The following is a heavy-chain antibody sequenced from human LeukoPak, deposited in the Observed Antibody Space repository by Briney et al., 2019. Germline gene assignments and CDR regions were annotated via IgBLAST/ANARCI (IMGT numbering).Heavy chain of an antibody. CDR3: ARGPPYYDILTGYFDY. D-gene: IGHD3-9*01. Sequence: GTSVKVSCKASGYTFTSYGISWVRQAPGQGLEWMGWMNPNSGNTGYAQKFQGRVTMTRNTSISTAYMELSSLRSEDTAVYYCARGPPYYDILTGYFDYWGQGTLVTVSS. CDR1: GYTFTSYG. J-gene: IGHJ4*02. CDR2: MNPNSGNT. V-gene: IGHV1-8*02.